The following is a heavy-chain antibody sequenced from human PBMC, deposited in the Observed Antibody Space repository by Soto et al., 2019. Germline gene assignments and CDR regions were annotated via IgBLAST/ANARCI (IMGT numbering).Heavy chain of an antibody. D-gene: IGHD1-20*01. V-gene: IGHV4-31*03. J-gene: IGHJ4*02. CDR3: ASVDNRITIDS. CDR2: IYYSGST. Sequence: PSETLSLTCTVSGDSIASSASYWSWIRHHPGKGLEWIGYIYYSGSTYYNPSLKSRVSISVDTSQNQFSLKLRSLTAADTAVYYCASVDNRITIDSWGPGTLVTVSS. CDR1: GDSIASSASY.